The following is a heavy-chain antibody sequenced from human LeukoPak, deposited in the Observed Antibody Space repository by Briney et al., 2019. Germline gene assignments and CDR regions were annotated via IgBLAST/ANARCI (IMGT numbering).Heavy chain of an antibody. V-gene: IGHV3-9*01. CDR2: IAWNSGRM. D-gene: IGHD6-13*01. CDR1: GFTFDDYA. CDR3: ARGSSSWYRNWFDP. Sequence: SLRLSCIASGFTFDDYAMHWVRQAPGKGLEWVSGIAWNSGRMDYADSVKGRFTISRDNAKNSLYLQMNSLRAEDTAVYYCARGSSSWYRNWFDPWGQGTLVTVSS. J-gene: IGHJ5*02.